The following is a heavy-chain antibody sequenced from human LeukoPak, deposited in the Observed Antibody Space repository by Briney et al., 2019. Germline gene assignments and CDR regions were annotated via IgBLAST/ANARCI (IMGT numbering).Heavy chain of an antibody. CDR1: GGSISSYY. D-gene: IGHD3-3*01. CDR2: IYYSGST. CDR3: ARAPGGVVIRGYFDL. J-gene: IGHJ2*01. V-gene: IGHV4-59*01. Sequence: SETLSLTCTVSGGSISSYYWSWLRQPPGKGLEGIGYIYYSGSTNYNPSLTSRGTISEDACKNQCSLKLSSVTAAATAVYYCARAPGGVVIRGYFDLWGRGTLVTVSS.